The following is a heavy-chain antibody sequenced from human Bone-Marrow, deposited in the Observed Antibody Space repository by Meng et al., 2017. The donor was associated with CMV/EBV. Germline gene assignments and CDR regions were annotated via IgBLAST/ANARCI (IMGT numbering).Heavy chain of an antibody. V-gene: IGHV3-74*01. CDR2: INPDGSGT. J-gene: IGHJ6*02. Sequence: GESLKISCAASGFTFSNYCMHWVRQAPGKGLVWVSRINPDGSGTFYADSVKGRFTISRDNAKNTLYLQMNCLRAEDTAVYYCARGDTGEYFPHYHYYDLDVWGQGTTVTVSS. D-gene: IGHD2-8*02. CDR1: GFTFSNYC. CDR3: ARGDTGEYFPHYHYYDLDV.